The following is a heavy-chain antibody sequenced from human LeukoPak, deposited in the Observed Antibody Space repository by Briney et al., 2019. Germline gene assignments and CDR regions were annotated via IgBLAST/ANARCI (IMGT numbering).Heavy chain of an antibody. V-gene: IGHV4-34*01. CDR2: INHSGST. CDR3: ARGSRHMDV. CDR1: GGSFSGYY. Sequence: SETLSLTCAVYGGSFSGYYWSWIRQPPGKGLEWLGEINHSGSTNYNPSLKSRVTISVDTSKNQFSLKLISVTAADTAVYYCARGSRHMDVWGKGTTVTVSS. J-gene: IGHJ6*03.